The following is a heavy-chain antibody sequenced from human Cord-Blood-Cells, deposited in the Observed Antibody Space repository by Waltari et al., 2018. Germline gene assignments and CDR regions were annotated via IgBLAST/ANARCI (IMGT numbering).Heavy chain of an antibody. CDR2: IIPIFGTA. J-gene: IGHJ6*02. D-gene: IGHD5-18*01. CDR1: GGTFSSYA. Sequence: QVQLVQSGAEVKKPGSSVKVSCKASGGTFSSYAISWVRQAPGQGLEWMGGIIPIFGTANYAKKFQGRVTMTADESTSTAYMELSSLRSEDTAVYYCARAGGYSDGHYYYYGMDVWGQGTTVTVSS. V-gene: IGHV1-69*12. CDR3: ARAGGYSDGHYYYYGMDV.